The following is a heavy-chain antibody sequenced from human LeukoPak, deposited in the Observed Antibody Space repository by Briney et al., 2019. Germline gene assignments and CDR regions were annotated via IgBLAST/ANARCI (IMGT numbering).Heavy chain of an antibody. CDR1: GYTFTYYY. CDR2: INPNSGGT. V-gene: IGHV1-2*02. D-gene: IGHD6-13*01. J-gene: IGHJ1*01. CDR3: ARAPRGIATSVTGYFQR. Sequence: GASVKVSCKASGYTFTYYYIHWVRQAPGQGLEWMGWINPNSGGTNYAQKFQGRVTMTRDTSISTAYMELSRLRSDDTAVYYCARAPRGIATSVTGYFQRWGQGTLVTVSS.